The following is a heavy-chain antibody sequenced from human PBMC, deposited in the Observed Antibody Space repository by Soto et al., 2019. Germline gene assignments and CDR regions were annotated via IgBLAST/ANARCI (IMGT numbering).Heavy chain of an antibody. CDR2: INPGSGSR. J-gene: IGHJ4*02. D-gene: IGHD3-10*01. CDR1: GYTFSSYY. CDR3: GRVLNPVRGVRGALNY. V-gene: IGHV1-46*01. Sequence: QVQLVQSGAEVKKPGASVKVSCQASGYTFSSYYIHWVRQAPGQGLEWLGIINPGSGSRTYAQKCHGRVTMTWDTSTSTVYMELSSLRSEDTALYYCGRVLNPVRGVRGALNYWGQGTLVTVSS.